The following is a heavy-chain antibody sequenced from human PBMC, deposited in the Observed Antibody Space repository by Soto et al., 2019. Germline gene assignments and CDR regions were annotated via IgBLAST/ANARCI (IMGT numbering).Heavy chain of an antibody. D-gene: IGHD2-2*01. CDR1: GGSISYYH. CDR2: IYYSGST. V-gene: IGHV4-59*01. Sequence: SETLSLTCTVSGGSISYYHLSWIRQPPGKGLEWIGYIYYSGSTNYNPSLKSRVTISRDTSKNQFSLNLDSVTAADTAVYYCARIYCSTSNCNLYYYMDVWGKGTTVTVSS. J-gene: IGHJ6*03. CDR3: ARIYCSTSNCNLYYYMDV.